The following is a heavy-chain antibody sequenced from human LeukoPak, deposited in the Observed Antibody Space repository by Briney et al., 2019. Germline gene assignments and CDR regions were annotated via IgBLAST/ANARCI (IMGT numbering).Heavy chain of an antibody. CDR2: IIPIFGTA. V-gene: IGHV1-69*05. Sequence: SVTVSCKASGGTFSSYAISWVRQAPGQGLEWMGGIIPIFGTANYAQKFQGRVTITTDESTSTAYMELSSLRSEDTAVYYCARGWADIVVVPAAIVGYFQHWGQGTLVTVSS. CDR1: GGTFSSYA. D-gene: IGHD2-2*01. J-gene: IGHJ1*01. CDR3: ARGWADIVVVPAAIVGYFQH.